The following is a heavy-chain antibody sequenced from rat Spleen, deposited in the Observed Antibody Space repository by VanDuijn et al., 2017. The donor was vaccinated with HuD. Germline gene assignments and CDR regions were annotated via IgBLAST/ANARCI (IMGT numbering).Heavy chain of an antibody. D-gene: IGHD4-6*01. J-gene: IGHJ2*01. CDR2: ISPGGGST. V-gene: IGHV5-27*01. Sequence: EVQLVESDGGLVQPGRSLKLSCAASGFTLSNRYMAWVRQAPMKGLDWVAYISPGGGSTYFRDSVKGRFTISRDNAKSTLFLQMDSLRSEDTATYYCTRGTYFRHWGQGVMVTVSS. CDR3: TRGTYFRH. CDR1: GFTLSNRY.